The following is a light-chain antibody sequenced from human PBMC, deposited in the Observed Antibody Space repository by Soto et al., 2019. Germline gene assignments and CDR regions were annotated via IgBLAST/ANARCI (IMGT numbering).Light chain of an antibody. J-gene: IGKJ1*01. CDR3: QQYATSPEA. CDR1: QTIRGSY. CDR2: GAS. Sequence: EVVLTQCPGTLSLSPGERATLSCRASQTIRGSYVAWYQQKRGQAPRLLIHGASSRVTGIPDRFSGSGSGTHFTLTISRLEPEDFAVYFCQQYATSPEAFGQGTKVEIK. V-gene: IGKV3-20*01.